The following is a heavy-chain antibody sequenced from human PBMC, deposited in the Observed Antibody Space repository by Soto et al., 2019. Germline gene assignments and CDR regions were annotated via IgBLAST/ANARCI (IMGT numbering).Heavy chain of an antibody. J-gene: IGHJ5*02. CDR1: GGSVRSNY. V-gene: IGHV4-59*08. CDR2: LYNSGST. D-gene: IGHD3-10*01. CDR3: ATSKGSLGGHHWFDP. Sequence: SETLSLTCSVSGGSVRSNYWSWIRQSPGKGLEWIGYLYNSGSTNYNPSLKSRVTISADLSKNQFSLRLNSVTAADTAVYYCATSKGSLGGHHWFDPWGQGTLVTVSS.